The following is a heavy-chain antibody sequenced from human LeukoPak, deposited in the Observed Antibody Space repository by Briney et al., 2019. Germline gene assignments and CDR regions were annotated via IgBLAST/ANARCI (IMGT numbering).Heavy chain of an antibody. Sequence: GGSLRLSCAASGFTVSINYMSWVRQAPGEGLEWVSVIYTTGKTYYADSVKGRFSISRDNSKNTVYLQMNSLRAEDTAVDYCAKVSPTGRAFDCWGQGTLVTVSS. CDR1: GFTVSINY. D-gene: IGHD1-1*01. J-gene: IGHJ4*02. V-gene: IGHV3-53*01. CDR2: IYTTGKT. CDR3: AKVSPTGRAFDC.